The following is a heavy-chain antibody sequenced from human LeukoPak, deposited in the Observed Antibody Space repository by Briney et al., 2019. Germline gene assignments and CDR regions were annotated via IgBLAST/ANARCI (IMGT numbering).Heavy chain of an antibody. CDR2: INPSGGST. CDR3: ARVARSYGSGSSQDY. J-gene: IGHJ4*02. D-gene: IGHD3-10*01. Sequence: ASVKVSCKASGYTFTGYYMHWVRQAPEQGLEWMGIINPSGGSTSYAQKFQGRVTMTRDTSTSTVYMELSSLRSEDTAVYYCARVARSYGSGSSQDYWGQGTLVTVSS. V-gene: IGHV1-46*01. CDR1: GYTFTGYY.